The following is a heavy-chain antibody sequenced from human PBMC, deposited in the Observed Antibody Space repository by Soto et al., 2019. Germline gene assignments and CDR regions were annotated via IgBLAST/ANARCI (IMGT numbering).Heavy chain of an antibody. V-gene: IGHV4-31*03. CDR3: ARGTVDTAMVYYFDY. J-gene: IGHJ4*02. D-gene: IGHD5-18*01. CDR1: GGSISSGGYY. Sequence: SETLSLTCTVSGGSISSGGYYWSWIRQHPGKGLEWIGYIYYSGSTYYNPSLKSRVTISVDTSKNQFSLKLSSVTAADTAVYYCARGTVDTAMVYYFDYWGQGTLVTVPS. CDR2: IYYSGST.